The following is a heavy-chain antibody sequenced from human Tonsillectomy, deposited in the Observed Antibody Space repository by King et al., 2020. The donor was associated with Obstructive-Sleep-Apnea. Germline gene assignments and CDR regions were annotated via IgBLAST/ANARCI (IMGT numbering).Heavy chain of an antibody. V-gene: IGHV3-7*01. CDR2: IKQDGSVK. D-gene: IGHD3-16*01. CDR3: AREYWGPDY. Sequence: VQLVESGGGLVQPGGSVRLSCGASGFTFSSYWMTWVRQAPGKGLEWVANIKQDGSVKNYEDSVKGRFTISRDNAKKSVFLQMKSLTAEDTAVYYCAREYWGPDYWGQGTLVTVSS. J-gene: IGHJ4*02. CDR1: GFTFSSYW.